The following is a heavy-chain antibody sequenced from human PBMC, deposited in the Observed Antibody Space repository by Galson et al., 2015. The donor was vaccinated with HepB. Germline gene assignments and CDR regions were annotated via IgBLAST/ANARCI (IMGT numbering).Heavy chain of an antibody. CDR2: INSDGSTT. CDR3: AGGGDFRFFDY. Sequence: SLRPSCAASGFTFSSSWMHWVRQAPGTGLVWVSRINSDGSTTIYADSVKGRFTISRDNAKNTLYLQMNSLRAEDTAVYYCAGGGDFRFFDYWGQGTLVPVSS. D-gene: IGHD2-21*02. V-gene: IGHV3-74*01. J-gene: IGHJ4*02. CDR1: GFTFSSSW.